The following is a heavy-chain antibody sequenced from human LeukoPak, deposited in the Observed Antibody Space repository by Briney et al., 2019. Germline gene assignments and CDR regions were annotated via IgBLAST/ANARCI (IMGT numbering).Heavy chain of an antibody. CDR1: GYTLTELS. D-gene: IGHD1-26*01. V-gene: IGHV1-24*01. Sequence: ASVKVSCKVSGYTLTELSMHWVRQAPGKGLEWMGGFDPEDGETIYAQKFQGRVTMTEDTSTDTAYMELSSLRSEDTAVYYCATLSPGPVGAAYFDYWGQGTLVTASS. CDR2: FDPEDGET. J-gene: IGHJ4*02. CDR3: ATLSPGPVGAAYFDY.